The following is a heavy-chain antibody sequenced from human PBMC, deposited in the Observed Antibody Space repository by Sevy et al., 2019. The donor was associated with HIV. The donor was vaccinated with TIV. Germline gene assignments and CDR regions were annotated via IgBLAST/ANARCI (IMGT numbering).Heavy chain of an antibody. J-gene: IGHJ6*02. CDR2: IRYDGSNK. CDR1: GFTFSSYG. CDR3: AKDLAIVVVPAVARRGGMDV. V-gene: IGHV3-30*02. Sequence: GGSLRLSCAASGFTFSSYGMHWVRQAPGKGLEWVAFIRYDGSNKYYADSVKGRFTISRDNSKNTRYLQMNSLRAEDRAVDYCAKDLAIVVVPAVARRGGMDVWGQGTTVTVSS. D-gene: IGHD2-2*01.